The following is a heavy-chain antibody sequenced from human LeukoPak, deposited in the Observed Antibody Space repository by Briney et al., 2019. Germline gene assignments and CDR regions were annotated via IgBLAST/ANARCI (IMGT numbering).Heavy chain of an antibody. J-gene: IGHJ6*02. CDR3: ARPEGGCSSTSCYHYYHYYGMDV. CDR2: ISYDGSNK. Sequence: GGSLRLSCAASGFTFSSYAMSWVRQAPGKGLEWVAVISYDGSNKYYADSVKGRFTISRDNSKNTLYLQMNSLRAEDTAVYYCARPEGGCSSTSCYHYYHYYGMDVWGQGTTVTVSS. V-gene: IGHV3-30-3*01. D-gene: IGHD2-2*01. CDR1: GFTFSSYA.